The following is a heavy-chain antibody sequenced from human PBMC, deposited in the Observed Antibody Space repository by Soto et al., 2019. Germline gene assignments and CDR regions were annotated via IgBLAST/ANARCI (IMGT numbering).Heavy chain of an antibody. J-gene: IGHJ6*02. V-gene: IGHV3-23*01. D-gene: IGHD5-12*01. Sequence: EVQLLESGGGLVQPGGSLRLSCAASGFTFSSYAMSWVRQAPGKGLEWVSAISGSGGSTYYADSVKGRFTISRDNSKNTLYLQMNSLRAEDTAVYYCAKRSKLEMATQLGPYYYYGMDVWGQGTTVTVSS. CDR2: ISGSGGST. CDR3: AKRSKLEMATQLGPYYYYGMDV. CDR1: GFTFSSYA.